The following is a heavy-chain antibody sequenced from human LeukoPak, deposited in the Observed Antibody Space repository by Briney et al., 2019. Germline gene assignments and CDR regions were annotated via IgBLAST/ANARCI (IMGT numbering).Heavy chain of an antibody. V-gene: IGHV4-34*01. CDR3: ARENGGYYFDY. Sequence: SETLSLTCAVYGGSFSGYYWSWIRQPPGKGLEWIGEINHSGSTNYNPSLKSRVTISVDTSKNQFSLKLSSVTAADTAVYYCARENGGYYFDYWGQGTLVTVSS. CDR1: GGSFSGYY. D-gene: IGHD1-1*01. CDR2: INHSGST. J-gene: IGHJ4*02.